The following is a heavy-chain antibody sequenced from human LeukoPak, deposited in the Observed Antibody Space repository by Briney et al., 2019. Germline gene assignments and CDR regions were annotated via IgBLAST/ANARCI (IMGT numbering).Heavy chain of an antibody. CDR3: ATNTYNGYAIDS. Sequence: SETLSLTCAVYGGSFSGYYWSWIRQPPGKGLEWIGEINRGGDTNYNPSLESRVSISVDESKTQLSLRLESVTAADTAVYYCATNTYNGYAIDSWGQGTLITVSS. J-gene: IGHJ4*02. CDR1: GGSFSGYY. V-gene: IGHV4-34*06. D-gene: IGHD5-12*01. CDR2: INRGGDT.